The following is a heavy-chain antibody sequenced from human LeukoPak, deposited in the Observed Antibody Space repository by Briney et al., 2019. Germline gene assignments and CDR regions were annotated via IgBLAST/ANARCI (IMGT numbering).Heavy chain of an antibody. Sequence: ASVKVSCKASGGTFSSYAISWVRQAPGQGLEWMGRIIPILGIANYAQKFQGRVTITADKSTSTAYMELSSLRSEDTAVYYCARRSEAHYYDSSGYDNYYYGMDVWGQGTTVTVSS. CDR1: GGTFSSYA. CDR3: ARRSEAHYYDSSGYDNYYYGMDV. D-gene: IGHD3-22*01. J-gene: IGHJ6*02. V-gene: IGHV1-69*04. CDR2: IIPILGIA.